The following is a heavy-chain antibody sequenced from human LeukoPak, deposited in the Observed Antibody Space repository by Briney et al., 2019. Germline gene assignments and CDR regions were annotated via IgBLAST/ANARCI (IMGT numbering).Heavy chain of an antibody. CDR1: GGSISCYY. J-gene: IGHJ3*02. D-gene: IGHD3-16*02. CDR3: ASLHYDYVRGSYRDAFDI. V-gene: IGHV4-4*07. Sequence: PSETLSLTCTVSGGSISCYYWSWIRQPAGKGLEWIGRIYTSGSTNYNPSLKSRVTMSVDTSKNQFSLKLSSVTAADTAVYYCASLHYDYVRGSYRDAFDIWGQGTMVTVSS. CDR2: IYTSGST.